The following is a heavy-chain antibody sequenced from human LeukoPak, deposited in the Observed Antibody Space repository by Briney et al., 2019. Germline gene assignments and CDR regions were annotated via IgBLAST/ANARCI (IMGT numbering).Heavy chain of an antibody. CDR3: AKAPRTSCFDY. D-gene: IGHD2-2*01. J-gene: IGHJ4*02. V-gene: IGHV3-21*04. CDR1: GFTFSTYS. Sequence: GGSLRLSCAASGFTFSTYSMNWVRQAPGRGLEWVSSISSSSSYIYYADSVKGRFTISRDNSKNTLYLQMNSLRAEDTAVYYCAKAPRTSCFDYWGQGTLVTVSS. CDR2: ISSSSSYI.